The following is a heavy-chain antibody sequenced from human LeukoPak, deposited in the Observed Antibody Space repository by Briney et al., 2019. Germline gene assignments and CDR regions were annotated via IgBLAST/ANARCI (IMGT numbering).Heavy chain of an antibody. CDR2: INHSGST. D-gene: IGHD5/OR15-5a*01. V-gene: IGHV4-34*01. J-gene: IGHJ3*02. CDR1: GGSFSGYY. Sequence: PSETLSLTCAVYGGSFSGYYWSWIRQPPGKGLEWIGEINHSGSTNYNPSLKSRVTISVDTSKNQFSLKLSSVTAADTAVYYCAREGLDAFDIWGQGTMVTVSS. CDR3: AREGLDAFDI.